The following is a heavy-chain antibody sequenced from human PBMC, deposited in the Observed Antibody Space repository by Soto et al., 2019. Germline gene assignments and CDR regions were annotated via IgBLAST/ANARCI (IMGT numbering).Heavy chain of an antibody. J-gene: IGHJ3*02. CDR1: GYTLTELS. CDR3: ATALVVVVTPLDAFDI. CDR2: FDPEDGET. D-gene: IGHD3-22*01. V-gene: IGHV1-24*01. Sequence: QVQLVQSGAEVKKPGASVKVSCKVSGYTLTELSMHWVRQAPGKGLEWMGGFDPEDGETIYAQKFQGRVTMTEDTPTDTAYMELSSLRSEDTAVYDSATALVVVVTPLDAFDIWGQGTMVTVSS.